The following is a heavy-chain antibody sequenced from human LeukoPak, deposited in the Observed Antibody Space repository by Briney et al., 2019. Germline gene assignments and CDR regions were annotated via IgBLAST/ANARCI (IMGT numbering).Heavy chain of an antibody. CDR2: INHSGST. CDR3: ARKDIVVVPAAFDYYYYGMDV. CDR1: GGSFSGYY. V-gene: IGHV4-34*01. Sequence: SETLSLTCAVYGGSFSGYYWSWIRQPPGKGLEWIGEINHSGSTNYNPSLKSRVTISVDTSKNQFSLKLSSVTAADTAVYYCARKDIVVVPAAFDYYYYGMDVWGQGTTVTVS. J-gene: IGHJ6*02. D-gene: IGHD2-2*01.